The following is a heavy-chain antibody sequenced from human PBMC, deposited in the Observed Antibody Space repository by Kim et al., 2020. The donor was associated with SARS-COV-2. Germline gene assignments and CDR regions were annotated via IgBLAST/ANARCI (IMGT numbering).Heavy chain of an antibody. J-gene: IGHJ4*02. CDR2: ISGSGGST. V-gene: IGHV3-23*01. Sequence: GGSLRLSCAASGFTFSSYAMSWVRQAPGKGLEWVSAISGSGGSTYYADSVKGRFTISRDNSKNTLYLQMNSLRAEYTAVYYCAKASAIVVVVAATTNWGQGTLVTVSS. CDR3: AKASAIVVVVAATTN. D-gene: IGHD2-15*01. CDR1: GFTFSSYA.